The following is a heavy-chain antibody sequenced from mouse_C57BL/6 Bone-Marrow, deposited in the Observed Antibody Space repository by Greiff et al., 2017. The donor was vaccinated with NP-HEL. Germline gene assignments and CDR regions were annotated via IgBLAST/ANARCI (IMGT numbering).Heavy chain of an antibody. CDR3: ARHNYYYGSSSWFAY. J-gene: IGHJ3*01. V-gene: IGHV5-6*01. CDR2: ISSGGSYT. CDR1: GFTFSSYG. Sequence: EVKLVESGGDLVKPGGSLKLSCAASGFTFSSYGMSWVRQTPDKRLEWVATISSGGSYTYYPDSVKGRFTISRDNAKNTLYLQMSSLKSEDTAMYYCARHNYYYGSSSWFAYWGQGTLVTVSA. D-gene: IGHD1-1*01.